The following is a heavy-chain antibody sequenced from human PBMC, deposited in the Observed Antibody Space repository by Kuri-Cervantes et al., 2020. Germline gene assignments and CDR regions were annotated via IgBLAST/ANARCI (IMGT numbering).Heavy chain of an antibody. CDR1: GYTFTSYA. V-gene: IGHV7-4-1*02. CDR3: ARGGSSPRLEKRSAFDI. Sequence: APVKVSCKASGYTFTSYAMNWVRQAPGQGLEWMGWINTNTGNPTYAQGFTGRFVFSLDTSVSTAYLQISSLKAEDTAVYYCARGGSSPRLEKRSAFDIWGQGTMVTVSS. J-gene: IGHJ3*02. CDR2: INTNTGNP. D-gene: IGHD5-24*01.